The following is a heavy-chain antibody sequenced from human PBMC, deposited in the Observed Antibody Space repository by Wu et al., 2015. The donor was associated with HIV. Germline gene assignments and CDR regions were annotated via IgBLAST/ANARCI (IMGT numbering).Heavy chain of an antibody. Sequence: LVQSGAEMKKPGASVKVSCTASGYTFTAYNVHWVRQVPGQGLEWMGNINANSGRTKYAENFQGRVAMTRDTSVNTVYMELKTLRYDDTAVYFCARGDRFYDILTGYSKNWFDPWGQGTLVSVSS. J-gene: IGHJ5*02. V-gene: IGHV1-2*02. CDR1: GYTFTAYN. D-gene: IGHD3-9*01. CDR2: INANSGRT. CDR3: ARGDRFYDILTGYSKNWFDP.